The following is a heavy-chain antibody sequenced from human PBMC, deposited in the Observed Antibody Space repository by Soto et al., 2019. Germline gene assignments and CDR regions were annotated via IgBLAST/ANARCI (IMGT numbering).Heavy chain of an antibody. CDR2: IYYIGST. D-gene: IGHD6-6*01. CDR3: ARVVYSSSKRFLARWFDP. Sequence: PSETLSLTCTVSGGSISSGGYYWSWIRQHPGKGLEWIGYIYYIGSTNYNPSLKSRVTISVDTSKNQFSLKLSSVTAADTAVYYCARVVYSSSKRFLARWFDPWGQGTLVTSPQ. CDR1: GGSISSGGYY. J-gene: IGHJ5*02. V-gene: IGHV4-61*08.